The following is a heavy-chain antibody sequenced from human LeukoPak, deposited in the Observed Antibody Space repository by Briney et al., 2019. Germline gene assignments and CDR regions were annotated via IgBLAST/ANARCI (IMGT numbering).Heavy chain of an antibody. Sequence: GGSLRLSCAASGFTLSNYDMNWVRQAPGKGLEWVSSISTSSRYIYYKDSVRGRFTISRDDAKNSLYLEMNSLRAEDTAVYYCARADCSSSTCYLRRSWFDPWGQGTLVTVSP. CDR3: ARADCSSSTCYLRRSWFDP. CDR1: GFTLSNYD. D-gene: IGHD2-2*01. CDR2: ISTSSRYI. J-gene: IGHJ5*02. V-gene: IGHV3-21*01.